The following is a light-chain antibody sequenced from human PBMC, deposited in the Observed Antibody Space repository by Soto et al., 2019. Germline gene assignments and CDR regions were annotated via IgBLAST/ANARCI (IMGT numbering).Light chain of an antibody. CDR1: HSISSNS. CDR3: QQYGSSPLT. J-gene: IGKJ4*01. CDR2: GAS. V-gene: IGKV3-20*01. Sequence: EIVLTQSPGTLSLSPGEGDTLSCRASHSISSNSLAWYQQKPGQAPRLLIYGASTRATGIPDRFSGSGSGTDFTLTINRLEPEDFAVYYCQQYGSSPLTFGGGTNVDIK.